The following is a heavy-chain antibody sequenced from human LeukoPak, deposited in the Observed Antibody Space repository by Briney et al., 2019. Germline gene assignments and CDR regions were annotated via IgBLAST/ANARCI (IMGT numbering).Heavy chain of an antibody. CDR1: GYTFTGYY. J-gene: IGHJ4*02. Sequence: ASVKVSCKASGYTFTGYYMHWVRQAPGQGLEWMGRINPNSGGTNYAQKFQGRVTMTRDTSISTAYMEVSRLRSDDTAVYYCARVGYGSGSINKPIDYWGQGTLVTVSS. CDR3: ARVGYGSGSINKPIDY. V-gene: IGHV1-2*06. CDR2: INPNSGGT. D-gene: IGHD3-10*01.